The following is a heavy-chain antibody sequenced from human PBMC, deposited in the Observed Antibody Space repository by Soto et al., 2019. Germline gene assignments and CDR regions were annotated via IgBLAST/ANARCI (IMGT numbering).Heavy chain of an antibody. J-gene: IGHJ1*01. Sequence: ASVKVSCKVSGYTLTELSMHWVRQAPGKGLEWMGGFDPEDGETIYAQKFQGRVTMTEDTSTDTAYMELSSLRSEDTAVYYCATGGRYYDSRFGLFQHWGQGTLVTVSS. CDR1: GYTLTELS. CDR2: FDPEDGET. CDR3: ATGGRYYDSRFGLFQH. D-gene: IGHD3-22*01. V-gene: IGHV1-24*01.